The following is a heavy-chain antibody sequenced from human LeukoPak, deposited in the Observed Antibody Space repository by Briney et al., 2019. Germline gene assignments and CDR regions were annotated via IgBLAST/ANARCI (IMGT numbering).Heavy chain of an antibody. V-gene: IGHV3-30*19. Sequence: GGSLRLSCAASGFTFSSYGMHWVRQAPGKGLEWVAVISYDGSNKYYADSVKGRFTISRDNSKNTLYLQMNSLRAEDTAVYYCARARGGPWDAFDIWGQGTMVTVSS. CDR3: ARARGGPWDAFDI. CDR1: GFTFSSYG. D-gene: IGHD3-16*01. J-gene: IGHJ3*02. CDR2: ISYDGSNK.